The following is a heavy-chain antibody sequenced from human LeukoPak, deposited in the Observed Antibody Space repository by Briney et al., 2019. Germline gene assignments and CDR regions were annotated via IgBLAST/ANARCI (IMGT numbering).Heavy chain of an antibody. CDR2: MYYSGST. CDR3: ARPYYYDSRIDP. CDR1: GGSFSSGDYY. Sequence: SQTLSLTCTVSGGSFSSGDYYWSWIRQPPGKGLEWIAYMYYSGSTYYNPSLKSRVTMSADTSKNQLSLKLSSVTAADTAVYYCARPYYYDSRIDPWGQGILVTVSS. J-gene: IGHJ5*02. V-gene: IGHV4-30-4*01. D-gene: IGHD3-22*01.